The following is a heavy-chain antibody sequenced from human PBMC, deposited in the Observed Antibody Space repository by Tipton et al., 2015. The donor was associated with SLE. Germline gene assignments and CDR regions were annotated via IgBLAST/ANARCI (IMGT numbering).Heavy chain of an antibody. V-gene: IGHV1-69*01. CDR1: GYTFTGYY. J-gene: IGHJ3*02. Sequence: QVQLVQSGAEVKKPGASVKVSCKASGYTFTGYYMHWVRQAPGQGLEWMGGIIPIFGTANYAQKFQGRVTITTDESTSTAYMELSSLRSEDTAVYYCARNLGGAFDIWGQGIMVTVSS. D-gene: IGHD4-23*01. CDR3: ARNLGGAFDI. CDR2: IIPIFGTA.